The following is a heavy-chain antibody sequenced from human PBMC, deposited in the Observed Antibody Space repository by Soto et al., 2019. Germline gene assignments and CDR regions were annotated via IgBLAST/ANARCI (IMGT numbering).Heavy chain of an antibody. J-gene: IGHJ4*02. V-gene: IGHV3-23*01. CDR2: ISGSGGST. CDR1: GFTFSSYA. Sequence: EVQLLESGGGLVQPGGSLRLSCAASGFTFSSYAMNWVRQAPGKGLEWVSVISGSGGSTYYADSVKGRFTISRDNSKNTLYLQMNSLRAEDPAVYSCARRRSSWYFDYWGQGTLVTVSS. CDR3: ARRRSSWYFDY. D-gene: IGHD6-13*01.